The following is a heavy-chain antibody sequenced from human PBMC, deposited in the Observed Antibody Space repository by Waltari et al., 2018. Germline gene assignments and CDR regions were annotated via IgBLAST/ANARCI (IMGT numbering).Heavy chain of an antibody. D-gene: IGHD6-13*01. J-gene: IGHJ4*02. V-gene: IGHV3-23*01. CDR2: ISGSGGST. CDR3: AKGRYSSSWYPDY. Sequence: EVQLLESGGGLVQPGGSLRLSCAASGFTFSSYAMSSVLQAPGKGLEWVSAISGSGGSTYYADSVKGRFTISRDNSKNTLYLQMNSLRAEDTAVYYCAKGRYSSSWYPDYWGQGTLVTVSS. CDR1: GFTFSSYA.